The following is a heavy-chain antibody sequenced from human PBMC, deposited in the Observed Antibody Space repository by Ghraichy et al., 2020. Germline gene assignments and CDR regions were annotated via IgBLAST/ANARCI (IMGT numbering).Heavy chain of an antibody. CDR3: TTDSGPVAYSSSYYYYYSMDV. V-gene: IGHV3-15*01. D-gene: IGHD6-6*01. Sequence: LSLTCAASGFTFSNAWMSWVRQASGKGLEWVGRIKSKTDGGTTDYAAPVKGRFTISRDDSKNTLYLQMNSLKTEDTAVYYCTTDSGPVAYSSSYYYYYSMDVWGKGTTVTVSS. J-gene: IGHJ6*03. CDR1: GFTFSNAW. CDR2: IKSKTDGGTT.